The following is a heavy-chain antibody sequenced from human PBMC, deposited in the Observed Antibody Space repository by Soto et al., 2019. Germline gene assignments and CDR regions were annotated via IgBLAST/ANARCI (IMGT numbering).Heavy chain of an antibody. CDR3: AKESVEATYSFYGLDV. V-gene: IGHV3-30*18. CDR2: VSFDAKNK. D-gene: IGHD4-4*01. J-gene: IGHJ6*02. CDR1: GFTFASYG. Sequence: LVESGGRVVRPGRSLTLSCAASGFTFASYGRHWVRQAPGQGLEWVATVSFDAKNKYYIDSVEGRFTISRDNSENTPSLQMNSLRHEDTAVYYCAKESVEATYSFYGLDVWGPGTTVTVSS.